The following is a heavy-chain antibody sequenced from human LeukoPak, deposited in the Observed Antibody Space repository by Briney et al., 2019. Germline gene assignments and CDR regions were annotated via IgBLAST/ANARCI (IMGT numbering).Heavy chain of an antibody. CDR1: GYTLTELS. Sequence: ASVKVSCKVSGYTLTELSMHWVRQAPGKGLEWMGGFDPEDGETIYAQKFQGRVTVTRDTSTTTVNLELSSLRSDDTAVYYCARDLLRVTTSAHGMDVWGQGTTVTVSS. CDR2: FDPEDGET. CDR3: ARDLLRVTTSAHGMDV. D-gene: IGHD3-16*01. V-gene: IGHV1-24*01. J-gene: IGHJ6*02.